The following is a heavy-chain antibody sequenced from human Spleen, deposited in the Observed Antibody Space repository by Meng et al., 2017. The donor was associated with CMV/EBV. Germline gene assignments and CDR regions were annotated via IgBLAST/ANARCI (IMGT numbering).Heavy chain of an antibody. V-gene: IGHV3-72*01. CDR1: GFTFSEHY. CDR2: SRNQANTYTT. Sequence: GGSLRLSCAASGFTFSEHYMDWVRQAPGKGLEWVGRSRNQANTYTTEYAASVKGRFTISRDESKSSVYLEIHSLKAEDTAVYYCAKDQGNPNCYTCAFDIWGQGTMVTVSS. J-gene: IGHJ3*02. CDR3: AKDQGNPNCYTCAFDI. D-gene: IGHD2-2*02.